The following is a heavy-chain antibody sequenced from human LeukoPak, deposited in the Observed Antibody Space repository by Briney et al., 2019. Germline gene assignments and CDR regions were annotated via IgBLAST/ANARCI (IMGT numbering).Heavy chain of an antibody. CDR1: GFTFRSYA. Sequence: PGRSLRLSCAASGFTFRSYAMHWVRQAPGKGLAWVAVISSDGGNISYAAPAKGRFTTSRDNSKNTLSLQMSSLRPEDTAVYYFARVLEQHPPLWGQGTLVTVSS. V-gene: IGHV3-30*04. D-gene: IGHD6-13*01. J-gene: IGHJ4*02. CDR3: ARVLEQHPPL. CDR2: ISSDGGNI.